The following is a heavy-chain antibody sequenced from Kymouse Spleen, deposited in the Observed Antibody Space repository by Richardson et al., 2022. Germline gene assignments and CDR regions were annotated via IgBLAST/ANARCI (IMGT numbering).Heavy chain of an antibody. D-gene: IGHD3-9*01. CDR1: GGSISSSSYY. Sequence: QLQLQESGPGLVKPSETLSLTCTVSGGSISSSSYYWGWIRQPPGKGLEWIGSIYYSGSTYYNPSLKSRVTISVDTSKNQFSLKLSSVTAADTAVYYCASPRYFDWLLPHVWGQGTTVTVSS. CDR2: IYYSGST. CDR3: ASPRYFDWLLPHV. V-gene: IGHV4-39*01. J-gene: IGHJ6*02.